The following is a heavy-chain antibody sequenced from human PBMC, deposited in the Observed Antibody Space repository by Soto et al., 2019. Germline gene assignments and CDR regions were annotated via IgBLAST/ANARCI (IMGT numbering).Heavy chain of an antibody. D-gene: IGHD2-21*02. CDR1: GFTFSSYS. J-gene: IGHJ4*02. V-gene: IGHV3-21*01. CDR3: ARGGLAAAGTPPFDCGGDCFDY. CDR2: ISSSSSYI. Sequence: GGSLRLSCAASGFTFSSYSMNWVRQAPGKGLEWVSSISSSSSYIYYADSVKGRFTISRDNAKNSLYLQMNSLRAEDTAVYYCARGGLAAAGTPPFDCGGDCFDYWGQGTLVTVSS.